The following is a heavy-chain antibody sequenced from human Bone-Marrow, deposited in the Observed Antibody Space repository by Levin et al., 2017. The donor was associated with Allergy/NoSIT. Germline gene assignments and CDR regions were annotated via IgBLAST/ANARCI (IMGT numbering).Heavy chain of an antibody. Sequence: GGSLRLSCAASGFTFSSYGMHWVRQAPGKGLEWVAVISYDGSNKYYADSVKGRFTISRDNSKNTLYLQMNSLRAEDTAVYYCAKDRVVVTALYYYYYYGMDVWGQGTTVTVSS. CDR1: GFTFSSYG. CDR2: ISYDGSNK. V-gene: IGHV3-30*18. CDR3: AKDRVVVTALYYYYYYGMDV. D-gene: IGHD2-21*02. J-gene: IGHJ6*02.